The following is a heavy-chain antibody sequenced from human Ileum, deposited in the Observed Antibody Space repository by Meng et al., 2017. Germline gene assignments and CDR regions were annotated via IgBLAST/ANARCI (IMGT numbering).Heavy chain of an antibody. CDR1: GGSGISAAYQ. J-gene: IGHJ4*02. CDR3: ARDYWGSLDY. D-gene: IGHD7-27*01. Sequence: HVQLQDSGPGLVRPSETPSLMCTGSGGSGISAAYQWGWIRQPPGKGLEWIGYSANSFDPSPTYNPSLKSRVTISLDTPKNQFSLKLTSVTAADTAVYYCARDYWGSLDYWGQGILVTVAS. V-gene: IGHV4-61*08. CDR2: SANSFDPSP.